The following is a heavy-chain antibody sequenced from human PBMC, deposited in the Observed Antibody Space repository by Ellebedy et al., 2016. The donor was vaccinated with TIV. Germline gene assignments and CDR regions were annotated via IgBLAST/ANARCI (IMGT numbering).Heavy chain of an antibody. CDR1: GFTFSSYS. V-gene: IGHV3-48*02. J-gene: IGHJ3*02. CDR2: ISSSSSTI. CDR3: ARDGYSGYEYAFDI. Sequence: GGSLRLXXAASGFTFSSYSMNWVRQAPGKGLEWVSYISSSSSTIYYADSVKGRFTISRDNAKNSLYLQMNSLRDEDTAVYYCARDGYSGYEYAFDIWGQGTMVTVSS. D-gene: IGHD5-12*01.